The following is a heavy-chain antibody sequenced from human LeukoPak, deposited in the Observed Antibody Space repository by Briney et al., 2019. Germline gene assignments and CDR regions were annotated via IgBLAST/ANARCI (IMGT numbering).Heavy chain of an antibody. V-gene: IGHV3-48*03. CDR1: GFTFSSYE. CDR2: ISSSGSTI. Sequence: GGSLRLSCAASGFTFSSYEMNWVRQAPGKGLEWVSYISSSGSTIYYADSVKGRFTISRDNAKNSLYLQMNSLRAEDTAVYYCAELGITTLGGFGGKGATVTISS. CDR3: AELGITTLGGF. J-gene: IGHJ6*04. D-gene: IGHD3-10*02.